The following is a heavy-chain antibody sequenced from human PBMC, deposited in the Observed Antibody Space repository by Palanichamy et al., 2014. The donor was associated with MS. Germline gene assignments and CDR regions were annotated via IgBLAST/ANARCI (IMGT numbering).Heavy chain of an antibody. Sequence: QVQLVQSEAEVKKPGASVKVSCKASGYTFTSYAMHWVRQAPGQRLEWMGWINAGNGNTKYSQKFQGRVTITRDTSASTAYMELSSLRSEDTAVYYCARVSHYYDSSGYLGYWGQGTLVTVSS. D-gene: IGHD3-22*01. CDR2: INAGNGNT. CDR1: GYTFTSYA. J-gene: IGHJ4*02. CDR3: ARVSHYYDSSGYLGY. V-gene: IGHV1-3*01.